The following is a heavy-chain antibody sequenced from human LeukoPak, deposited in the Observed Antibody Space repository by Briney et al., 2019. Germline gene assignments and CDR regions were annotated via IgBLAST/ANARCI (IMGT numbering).Heavy chain of an antibody. CDR2: ISSSGSTI. CDR1: GFIFSDYY. V-gene: IGHV3-11*04. Sequence: GGSLRLSCAASGFIFSDYYMSWIRQAPGKGLEWVSYISSSGSTIYYADSVKGRFTISRDNSKNTLYLQMNSLRAEDTAVYYCARGEGKMAAPNDYWGQGTLVTVSS. J-gene: IGHJ4*02. D-gene: IGHD5-24*01. CDR3: ARGEGKMAAPNDY.